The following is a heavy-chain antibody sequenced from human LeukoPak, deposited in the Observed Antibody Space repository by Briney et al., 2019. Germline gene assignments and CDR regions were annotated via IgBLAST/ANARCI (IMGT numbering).Heavy chain of an antibody. CDR1: GYTFTSYA. Sequence: ASVKVSCKASGYTFTSYAMHWVRQAPGQRLEWMGWINAGNGNTKYSQEFQGRVTITRDTSASTAYMELSSLRSEDMAVYYCARSGVGATKSEAFDIWGQGTMVTVSS. D-gene: IGHD1-26*01. J-gene: IGHJ3*02. CDR2: INAGNGNT. CDR3: ARSGVGATKSEAFDI. V-gene: IGHV1-3*03.